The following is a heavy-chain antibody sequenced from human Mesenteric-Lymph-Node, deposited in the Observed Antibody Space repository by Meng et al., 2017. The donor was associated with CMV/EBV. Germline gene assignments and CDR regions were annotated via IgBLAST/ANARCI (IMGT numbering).Heavy chain of an antibody. CDR1: GFTFSSYE. V-gene: IGHV3-48*03. CDR2: ISTVGTTI. D-gene: IGHD3-3*01. J-gene: IGHJ4*02. Sequence: GESLKISCAASGFTFSSYEMNWVRQAPGKGLEWVSYISTVGTTIYYLDSVLGRFTISRDNTKNSLFLQMNSLRAEDTAIYYCARASKNYYDFDYWGQGTLVTVSS. CDR3: ARASKNYYDFDY.